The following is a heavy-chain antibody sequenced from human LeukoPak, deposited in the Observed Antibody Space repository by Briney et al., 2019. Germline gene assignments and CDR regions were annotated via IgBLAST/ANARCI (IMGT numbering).Heavy chain of an antibody. Sequence: GGFLRLSCAASGFTFSTYAMIWVRQAPGKGLEWVSAISTSGGDTYYADSVKGRFTISRDNSNNTLYLQMNSLRAGDTAVYYCAIAGDGYNWFGLDYWGQGTLVTVSS. CDR1: GFTFSTYA. V-gene: IGHV3-23*01. CDR2: ISTSGGDT. D-gene: IGHD5-24*01. CDR3: AIAGDGYNWFGLDY. J-gene: IGHJ4*02.